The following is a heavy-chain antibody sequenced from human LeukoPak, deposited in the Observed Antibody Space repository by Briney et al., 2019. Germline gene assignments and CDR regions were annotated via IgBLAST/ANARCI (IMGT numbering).Heavy chain of an antibody. CDR1: GGSMSTYY. Sequence: SETLSLTCTVSGGSMSTYYWTWIRQPPGKGLEWIGHIYYSGSTNYNPSLKSRVTISVDTSKNQFSLKLSSVTAADTAVYYCASRSSIWSGYQDTLYYFDSWGQGTLVTVSS. D-gene: IGHD3-3*01. CDR3: ASRSSIWSGYQDTLYYFDS. V-gene: IGHV4-59*01. CDR2: IYYSGST. J-gene: IGHJ4*02.